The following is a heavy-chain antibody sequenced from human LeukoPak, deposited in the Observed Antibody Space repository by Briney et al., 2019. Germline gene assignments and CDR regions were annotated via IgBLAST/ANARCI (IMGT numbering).Heavy chain of an antibody. J-gene: IGHJ4*02. Sequence: SETLSLTCTVSGGSISGYYWSWIRQPAGKGLEWIGRIYSSGSTDYDPSLKSRVTMSVDTSKSQFSLKLNSVTAADTAVYYCARGETGGTRQLEFYHWGQGTLVTVSS. V-gene: IGHV4-4*07. D-gene: IGHD1-1*01. CDR2: IYSSGST. CDR3: ARGETGGTRQLEFYH. CDR1: GGSISGYY.